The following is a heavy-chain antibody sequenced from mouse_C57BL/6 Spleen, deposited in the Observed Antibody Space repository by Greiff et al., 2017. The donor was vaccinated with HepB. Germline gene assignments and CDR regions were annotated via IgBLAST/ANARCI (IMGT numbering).Heavy chain of an antibody. CDR2: IHPNSGST. CDR3: ARGSTAVVGDAMDY. CDR1: GYTFTSYW. D-gene: IGHD1-1*01. V-gene: IGHV1-64*01. J-gene: IGHJ4*01. Sequence: QVQLQQPGAELVKPGASVKLSCKASGYTFTSYWMHWVKQRPGQGLEWIGMIHPNSGSTNYNEKFKSKATLTVDKSSSTAYMQLSSLTSEDSAVYYCARGSTAVVGDAMDYWGEGTSVSVCS.